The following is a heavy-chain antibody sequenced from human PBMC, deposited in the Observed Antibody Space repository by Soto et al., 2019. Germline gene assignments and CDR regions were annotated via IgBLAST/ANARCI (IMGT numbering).Heavy chain of an antibody. CDR3: ASSSTATTVYGY. CDR1: GYTFTSYA. CDR2: INAGYGNT. J-gene: IGHJ4*02. V-gene: IGHV1-3*01. D-gene: IGHD4-17*01. Sequence: QVQLVQSGAEVKKPGASVKLSCKTSGYTFTSYAMHWVRQAPGQRLEWMGWINAGYGNTEYSQKFQGRVTITRDTPASTGYMELSSLRSEDTAVYYCASSSTATTVYGYWGQGTLVIVSS.